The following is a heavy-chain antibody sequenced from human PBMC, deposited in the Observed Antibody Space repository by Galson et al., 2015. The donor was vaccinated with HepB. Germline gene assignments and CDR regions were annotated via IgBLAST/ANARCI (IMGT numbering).Heavy chain of an antibody. V-gene: IGHV3-33*06. CDR3: VKEGPPSLGFGVDV. Sequence: SLRLSCAASGFSFSTYGMEWVRQTPGKGLEWVAIIWPDTITAYYAESVKGRFTISRDNSHNMVFLQMNGLRDEDTATYYCVKEGPPSLGFGVDVWGQGTSVIVSS. D-gene: IGHD3-10*01. CDR2: IWPDTITA. J-gene: IGHJ6*01. CDR1: GFSFSTYG.